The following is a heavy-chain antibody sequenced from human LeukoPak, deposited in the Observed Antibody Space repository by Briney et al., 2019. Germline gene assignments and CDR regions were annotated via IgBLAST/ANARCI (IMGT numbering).Heavy chain of an antibody. CDR1: GGSFSGYY. Sequence: PSETLSLTCAVYGGSFSGYYWSWIRQPPGKGLEWIGEINHSGSTNYNPSLKSRVTISVDTSKNQFSLKLSSVTAADTAVYYCASGARWLQFGYWGQGTLVTVSS. CDR3: ASGARWLQFGY. V-gene: IGHV4-34*01. D-gene: IGHD5-24*01. CDR2: INHSGST. J-gene: IGHJ4*02.